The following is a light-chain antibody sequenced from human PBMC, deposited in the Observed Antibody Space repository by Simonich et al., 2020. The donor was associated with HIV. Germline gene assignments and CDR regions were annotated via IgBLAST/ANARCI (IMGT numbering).Light chain of an antibody. CDR2: GAS. J-gene: IGKJ4*02. Sequence: EIVLTQSPATLSVSPGERATLSCRASQSLSSNLAWYQQKPGQAPRLLISGASTRATGIPARFSGSGSGTEFTLTISSLQSEDFAVYYCQQYYSTPLTFGGGTKVEIK. V-gene: IGKV3-15*01. CDR3: QQYYSTPLT. CDR1: QSLSSN.